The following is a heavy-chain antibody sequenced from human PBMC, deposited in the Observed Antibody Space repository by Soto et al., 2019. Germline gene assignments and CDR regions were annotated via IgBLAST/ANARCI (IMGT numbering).Heavy chain of an antibody. D-gene: IGHD2-15*01. V-gene: IGHV4-31*03. CDR1: GGSISSGGYY. J-gene: IGHJ5*02. CDR3: ARARIVVVVAAKWNWFDP. CDR2: IYYSGST. Sequence: SETLSLTCTVSGGSISSGGYYWSWIRQHPGKGLEWIGYIYYSGSTYYNPSLKSRVTISVDTSKNQFSLRLSSVTAADTAVYYCARARIVVVVAAKWNWFDPWGQGTLVT.